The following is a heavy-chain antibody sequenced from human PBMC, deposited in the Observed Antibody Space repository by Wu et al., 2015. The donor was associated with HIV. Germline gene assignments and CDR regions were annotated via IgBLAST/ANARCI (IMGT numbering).Heavy chain of an antibody. V-gene: IGHV1-2*02. CDR1: GYTFTGYY. Sequence: QVQLVQSGAEVKKPGASVKVSCKASGYTFTGYYMHWVRQAPGQGLEWMGWINPNSGGTNYAQKFQGRVTMTRDTSISTAYMELSRLRSDDTAVYYCARDLGEEMATQLGAFDIWGQGTMVTVSS. J-gene: IGHJ3*02. CDR3: ARDLGEEMATQLGAFDI. CDR2: INPNSGGT. D-gene: IGHD5-24*01.